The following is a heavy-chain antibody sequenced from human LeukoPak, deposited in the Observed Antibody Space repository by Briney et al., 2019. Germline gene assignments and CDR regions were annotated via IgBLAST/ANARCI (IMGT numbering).Heavy chain of an antibody. Sequence: SQTLSLTCTVSGGSISSGGYYWSWIRQHPGKGLEWIGYIYYSGSTYYNPSLKSRVTIPVDTSKNQFSLKLSSVTAADTAVYYCARAPMIAVVGGAFDIWGQGTMVTVSS. CDR2: IYYSGST. CDR1: GGSISSGGYY. J-gene: IGHJ3*02. V-gene: IGHV4-31*03. D-gene: IGHD3-22*01. CDR3: ARAPMIAVVGGAFDI.